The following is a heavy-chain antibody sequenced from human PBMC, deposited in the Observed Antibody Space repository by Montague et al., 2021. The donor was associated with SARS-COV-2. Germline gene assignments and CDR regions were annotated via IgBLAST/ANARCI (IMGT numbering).Heavy chain of an antibody. CDR1: GDSISRYY. Sequence: SETLSLTCTVSGDSISRYYWCWIRQPPGKGLGWMGYHYNSGSTNYSPTLKSRIAMSVDTSENQFSLKLFSVTAADTAVYYCARVVVDASGWYHFDYWGQGALVTVSS. V-gene: IGHV4-59*12. J-gene: IGHJ4*02. CDR2: HYNSGST. D-gene: IGHD6-19*01. CDR3: ARVVVDASGWYHFDY.